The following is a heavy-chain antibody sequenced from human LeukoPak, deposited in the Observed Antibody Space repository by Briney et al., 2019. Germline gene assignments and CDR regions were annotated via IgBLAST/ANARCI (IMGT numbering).Heavy chain of an antibody. CDR1: NYSISSGYY. Sequence: KPSETLSLTYTVSNYSISSGYYWSWIRQPPGKGLEWIGEINHSGSTNYNPSLKSRVTISVDTSKNQSSLKLSSVTAADTAVYYCARQPRRYSSSWYRVWAGYFDYWGQGTLVTVSS. D-gene: IGHD6-13*01. CDR3: ARQPRRYSSSWYRVWAGYFDY. V-gene: IGHV4-38-2*02. J-gene: IGHJ4*02. CDR2: INHSGST.